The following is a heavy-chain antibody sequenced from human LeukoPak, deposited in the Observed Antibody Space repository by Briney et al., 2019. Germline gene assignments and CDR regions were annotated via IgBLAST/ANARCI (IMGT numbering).Heavy chain of an antibody. J-gene: IGHJ4*02. CDR3: ARDRVAGPFDY. CDR1: GFTFSSHG. CDR2: MPYDGNNK. Sequence: GGSLRLSCAASGFTFSSHGMHWVRQAPGKGLEWVAFMPYDGNNKYYADSVKGRFTISRDNAKNSLYLQMNSLRAEDTAVYYCARDRVAGPFDYWGQGTLVTVSS. D-gene: IGHD6-19*01. V-gene: IGHV3-30*02.